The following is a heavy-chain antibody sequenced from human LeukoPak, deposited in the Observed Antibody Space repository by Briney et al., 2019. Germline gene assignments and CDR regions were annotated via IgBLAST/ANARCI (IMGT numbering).Heavy chain of an antibody. CDR2: ISSNGGTT. V-gene: IGHV3-64*01. CDR3: ARDRADGYNYGDYFDN. CDR1: GFIFSSYA. J-gene: IGHJ4*02. Sequence: GGSLRLSCAASGFIFSSYAMHWVRQAPGKGLEYVSVISSNGGTTYYANSVKGRFTISRDNSKNTVYLQMDSLRAEDTAVYYCARDRADGYNYGDYFDNWGQGTLVTVSS. D-gene: IGHD5-18*01.